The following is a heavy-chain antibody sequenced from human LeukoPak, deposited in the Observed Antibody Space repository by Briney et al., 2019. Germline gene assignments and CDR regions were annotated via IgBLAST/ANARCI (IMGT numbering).Heavy chain of an antibody. CDR3: VRDGYGSGKGFFDY. J-gene: IGHJ4*02. D-gene: IGHD3-10*01. CDR2: ISAYDGNT. Sequence: GASVKVSCKTSGYTFISYGFSWVRQAPGQGPEWMGWISAYDGNTNSAQKFQGRVIMTTDTSASTAYMEVRSLRPDATAVYYCVRDGYGSGKGFFDYWGQGTLVTVSS. V-gene: IGHV1-18*01. CDR1: GYTFISYG.